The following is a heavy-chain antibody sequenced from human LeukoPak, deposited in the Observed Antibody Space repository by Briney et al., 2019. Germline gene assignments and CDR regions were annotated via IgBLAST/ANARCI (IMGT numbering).Heavy chain of an antibody. J-gene: IGHJ6*03. CDR1: GFTFSSYA. CDR3: ARVDWGGYYYMDV. Sequence: GGSLRLSCAASGFTFSSYAMSWVRQAPGKGLEWVSLISGSGGSTYYADSVKGRFTISRDNSKNTLYLQMNSLRAEDTAVYYCARVDWGGYYYMDVWGKGTTVTVSS. D-gene: IGHD7-27*01. V-gene: IGHV3-23*01. CDR2: ISGSGGST.